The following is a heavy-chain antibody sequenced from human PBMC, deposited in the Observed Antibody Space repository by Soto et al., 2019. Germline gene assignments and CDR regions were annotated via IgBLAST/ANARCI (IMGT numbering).Heavy chain of an antibody. V-gene: IGHV1-18*04. CDR1: GYTFTSYG. Sequence: ASVKVSCKASGYTFTSYGISWVRQAPGQGLEWMGWISAHNGNTNYAQKLQGRVTMTTDTSTSTAYMELRGLRSDDTAVYYCARETVVVTARGPFDYWGQGTLVTVSS. D-gene: IGHD2-21*02. J-gene: IGHJ4*02. CDR2: ISAHNGNT. CDR3: ARETVVVTARGPFDY.